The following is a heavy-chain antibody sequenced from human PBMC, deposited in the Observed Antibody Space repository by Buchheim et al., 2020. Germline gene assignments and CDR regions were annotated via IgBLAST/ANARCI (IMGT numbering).Heavy chain of an antibody. D-gene: IGHD6-13*01. CDR1: GGSISSSNW. J-gene: IGHJ4*02. V-gene: IGHV4-4*02. CDR3: VREGIKQLGFD. Sequence: QVQLQESGPGLVKPSGTLSLTCTVSGGSISSSNWWNWVRQPPGKGLEWIGEIYYGGSTNYNPSLKGRVTISVDKSKNQFSLRLSSGTAADTAVYYCVREGIKQLGFDWGQGTL. CDR2: IYYGGST.